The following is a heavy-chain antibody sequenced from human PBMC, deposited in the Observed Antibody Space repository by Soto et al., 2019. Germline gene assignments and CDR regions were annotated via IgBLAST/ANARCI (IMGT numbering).Heavy chain of an antibody. CDR1: GGTFSSYA. V-gene: IGHV1-69*13. D-gene: IGHD2-15*01. CDR3: ARDGYCSGGSCYHRYYYYGMDV. CDR2: IIPIFGTA. J-gene: IGHJ6*02. Sequence: SVKVSCKASGGTFSSYAISWVRQAPGQGLEWMGGIIPIFGTANYAQKFQGRVTITADESTSTAYMELSSLRSEDTAVYYCARDGYCSGGSCYHRYYYYGMDVWGQGTTVTSP.